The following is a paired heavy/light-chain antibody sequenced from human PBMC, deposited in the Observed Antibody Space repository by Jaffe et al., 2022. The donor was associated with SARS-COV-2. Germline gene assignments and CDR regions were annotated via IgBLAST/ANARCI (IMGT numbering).Heavy chain of an antibody. J-gene: IGHJ4*02. CDR1: GFSLGTSGVG. V-gene: IGHV2-5*02. CDR3: AHGLRELSCRGADCYYFDY. Sequence: QITLKESGPTLVKPTQTLTLTCSFSGFSLGTSGVGVGWIRQPPGKALEWLALIYWDDDRRYSPSLKSRLTITKDTSRNQVVLTMTNMDPVDTATYYCAHGLRELSCRGADCYYFDYWGQGTLVTVSS. D-gene: IGHD2-21*02. CDR2: IYWDDDR.
Light chain of an antibody. CDR2: RDN. CDR3: AAWDDSMSDLYV. J-gene: IGLJ1*01. CDR1: NSNIGSKY. V-gene: IGLV1-47*01. Sequence: QSVLTQPPSASGTPGQRVTISCSGSNSNIGSKYLYWYQQLPGKAPKLLIYRDNQRPSGVPDRFSVSKSGTSASLAISGLRSEDEADYFCAAWDDSMSDLYVFGTGTKVSVL.